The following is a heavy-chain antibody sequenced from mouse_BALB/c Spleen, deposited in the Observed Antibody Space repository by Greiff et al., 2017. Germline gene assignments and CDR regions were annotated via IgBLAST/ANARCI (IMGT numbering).Heavy chain of an antibody. CDR3: ARGSTTDYFDY. CDR2: ISSGGST. Sequence: EVMLVESGGGLVKPGGSLKLSCAASGFTFSSYAMSWVRQTPEKRLEWVASISSGGSTYYPDSVKGRFTISRDNARNILYLQMSSLGSDDTAMYYCARGSTTDYFDYWGQGTTLTVSS. J-gene: IGHJ2*01. D-gene: IGHD1-1*01. CDR1: GFTFSSYA. V-gene: IGHV5-6-5*01.